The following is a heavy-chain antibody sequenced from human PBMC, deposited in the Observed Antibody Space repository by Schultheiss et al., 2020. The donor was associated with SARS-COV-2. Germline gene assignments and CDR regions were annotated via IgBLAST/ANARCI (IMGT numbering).Heavy chain of an antibody. D-gene: IGHD2-21*02. CDR2: ISYDGSNK. CDR3: TKDLRGDHGVDL. J-gene: IGHJ5*02. V-gene: IGHV3-30*18. Sequence: GESLKISCITSGFTFGDYAMSWFRQAPGKGLEWVAVISYDGSNKYYADSVKGRFTISRDNSKNTLYLQMNILRAEDTAVYYCTKDLRGDHGVDLWGQGTLVTVSS. CDR1: GFTFGDYA.